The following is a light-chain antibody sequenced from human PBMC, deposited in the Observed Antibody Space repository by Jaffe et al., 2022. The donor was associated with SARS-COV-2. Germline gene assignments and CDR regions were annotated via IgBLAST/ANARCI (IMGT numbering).Light chain of an antibody. V-gene: IGKV1-39*01. Sequence: DIQMTQSPSSLSASVGDRVTITCRASQSINNYLSWYQQKPGQTPKVLIYAASTLQSGVPSRFSGSGSGTDFTLTISSLQPEDFATYFCQQSFDTLTFGGGTRVEIK. CDR1: QSINNY. J-gene: IGKJ4*01. CDR3: QQSFDTLT. CDR2: AAS.